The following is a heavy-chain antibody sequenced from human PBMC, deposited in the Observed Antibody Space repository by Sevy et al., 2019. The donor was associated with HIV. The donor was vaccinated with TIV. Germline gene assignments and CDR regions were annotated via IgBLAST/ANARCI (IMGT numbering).Heavy chain of an antibody. V-gene: IGHV7-4-1*02. Sequence: ASVKVSCKTSGYTFTREAINWVRQAPGQGLEWMGWINTNTGNPAYAQGFTGRFVFSLDTSVSTAYLKINSLKADDSAMYFCARGAARAGSEYWGQGTLVTVSS. CDR1: GYTFTREA. D-gene: IGHD6-13*01. J-gene: IGHJ4*02. CDR3: ARGAARAGSEY. CDR2: INTNTGNP.